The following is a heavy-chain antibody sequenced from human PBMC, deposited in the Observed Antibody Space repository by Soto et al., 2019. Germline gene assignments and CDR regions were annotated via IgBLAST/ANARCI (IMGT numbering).Heavy chain of an antibody. J-gene: IGHJ6*03. CDR3: ARILTGYPYYYYMDV. Sequence: SGPTLVNPTQTLTLTCTFSGFSLSTSGMCVSWIRQPPGKALEWLARIDWDDDKYYSTSLKTRLTISKDTSKNQVVLTMTNMDPVDTATYYCARILTGYPYYYYMDVWGKGTTVTSP. D-gene: IGHD3-9*01. CDR1: GFSLSTSGMC. CDR2: IDWDDDK. V-gene: IGHV2-70*11.